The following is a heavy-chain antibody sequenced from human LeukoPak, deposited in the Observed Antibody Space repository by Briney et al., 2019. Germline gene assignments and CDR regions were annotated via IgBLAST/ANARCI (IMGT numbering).Heavy chain of an antibody. CDR2: IYYSGST. D-gene: IGHD3-10*01. Sequence: SETLSLTCTVSGGSISSSSYYWGWIRRPPGKGLEWIGSIYYSGSTYYNPSLKSRVTISVDTSKNQFSLKLSSVTAADTAVYYCARDQRRSGYYYGSGSYYNLWGQGTLVTVSS. J-gene: IGHJ5*02. CDR1: GGSISSSSYY. CDR3: ARDQRRSGYYYGSGSYYNL. V-gene: IGHV4-39*07.